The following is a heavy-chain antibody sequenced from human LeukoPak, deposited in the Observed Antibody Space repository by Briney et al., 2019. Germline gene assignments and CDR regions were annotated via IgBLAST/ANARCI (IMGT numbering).Heavy chain of an antibody. CDR1: GGSISSGGYY. D-gene: IGHD2-15*01. Sequence: PSQTLSLTCTVSGGSISSGGYYWSWIRQPPGKGLEWIGYIYHSGSTYYNPSLKSRVTISVDRSKNQFSLKLSSVTAADTAVYYCAMGGYCSGGSCYSSWFDPWGQGTLVTVSS. V-gene: IGHV4-30-2*01. CDR2: IYHSGST. CDR3: AMGGYCSGGSCYSSWFDP. J-gene: IGHJ5*02.